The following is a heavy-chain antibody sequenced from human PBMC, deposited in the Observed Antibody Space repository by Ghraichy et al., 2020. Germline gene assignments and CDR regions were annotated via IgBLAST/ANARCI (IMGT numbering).Heavy chain of an antibody. CDR2: IKQEESEK. D-gene: IGHD1-26*01. J-gene: IGHJ3*02. Sequence: GGSLRLSCVASGFTLRNYWMSWVRQAPGKGLEWVANIKQEESEKYYVDSVRGRFTISRDNAKNSLYLQMNSLRAEDTALYYYARYTGSDSAFDIWGQGTMVSVSS. CDR3: ARYTGSDSAFDI. CDR1: GFTLRNYW. V-gene: IGHV3-7*01.